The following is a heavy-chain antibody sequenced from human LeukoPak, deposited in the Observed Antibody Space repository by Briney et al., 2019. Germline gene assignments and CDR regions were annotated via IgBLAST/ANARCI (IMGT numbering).Heavy chain of an antibody. CDR2: IKQDGSEK. CDR3: AGDPPYYYDCSGF. Sequence: GGSLRLSCAASGFTFSSYWMSWVRKAPGKGLEWVANIKQDGSEKYYVDSVKGRFTISRDNAKNSLYLQMNSLRAEDTAVYYCAGDPPYYYDCSGFWGQGTLVNGSS. J-gene: IGHJ4*01. V-gene: IGHV3-7*01. D-gene: IGHD3-22*01. CDR1: GFTFSSYW.